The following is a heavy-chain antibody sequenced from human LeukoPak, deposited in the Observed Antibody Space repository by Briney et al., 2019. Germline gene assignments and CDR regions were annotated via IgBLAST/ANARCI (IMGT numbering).Heavy chain of an antibody. V-gene: IGHV3-66*01. D-gene: IGHD1-1*01. CDR1: GFTVSSNY. Sequence: PGGSLRLSCAASGFTVSSNYMSWVRQAPGKGLEWVSVIYSGGSTYYADSVKGRFTISRDNSKNTLYLQMNSLRAEDTAVYYCARDRSGNWNGRQNLRASWGQGTLVTVSS. CDR3: ARDRSGNWNGRQNLRAS. J-gene: IGHJ5*02. CDR2: IYSGGST.